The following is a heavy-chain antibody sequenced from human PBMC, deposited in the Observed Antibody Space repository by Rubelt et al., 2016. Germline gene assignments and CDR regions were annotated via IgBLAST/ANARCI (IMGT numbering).Heavy chain of an antibody. Sequence: QVQLVQSGAEVKKPGASVKVSCKASGYTFTSYYMHWVRQAPGQGLEWMGIINPSGGSTSYAQKVQGRVTMTRDKSTSTVYMELSSLRSEDTAVYYCARTKTVEMATIPLAYWGQGTLVTVSS. CDR2: INPSGGST. V-gene: IGHV1-46*01. CDR3: ARTKTVEMATIPLAY. D-gene: IGHD5-24*01. CDR1: GYTFTSYY. J-gene: IGHJ4*02.